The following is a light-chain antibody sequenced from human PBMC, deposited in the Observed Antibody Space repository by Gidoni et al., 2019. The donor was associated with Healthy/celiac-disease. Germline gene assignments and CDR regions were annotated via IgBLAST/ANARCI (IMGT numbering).Light chain of an antibody. Sequence: QSALPQPLSASGSPGQSVTISCTGTSSDVGGYNYVSLYQQHPGKDPKLMIYEVSNRPPGVPYRFSGSKSGNTASLTVSGLQAEDEADYYCSAYAGSLGVFGGGTKLTVL. CDR2: EVS. J-gene: IGLJ3*02. CDR1: SSDVGGYNY. V-gene: IGLV2-8*01. CDR3: SAYAGSLGV.